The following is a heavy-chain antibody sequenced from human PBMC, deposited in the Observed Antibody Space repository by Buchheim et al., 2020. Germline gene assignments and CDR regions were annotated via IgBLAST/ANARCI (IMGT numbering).Heavy chain of an antibody. CDR1: GGTFSDYT. CDR2: IIPIFGTP. Sequence: VHLVQSGAEVKKPGSSVRVSCEASGGTFSDYTISWVRQAPGQGLEWMGGIIPIFGTPNYAQKFQGRVTITADESSSTAFMELSNLRSEDTAVYYCTRSISIAPTGTDYWGQGTL. V-gene: IGHV1-69*01. CDR3: TRSISIAPTGTDY. J-gene: IGHJ4*02. D-gene: IGHD6-13*01.